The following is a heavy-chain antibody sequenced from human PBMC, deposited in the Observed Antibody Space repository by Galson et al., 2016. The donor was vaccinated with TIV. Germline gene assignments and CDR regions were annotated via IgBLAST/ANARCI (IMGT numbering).Heavy chain of an antibody. CDR1: GFTFNNYA. CDR2: ISASGGE. J-gene: IGHJ4*02. D-gene: IGHD5-18*01. CDR3: AKDRQWIPSSLDY. V-gene: IGHV3-23*01. Sequence: SLRLSCAASGFTFNNYAMTWVRQAPGKGLEWVSGISASGGENYAESVKGRFTISRDSYKDTVYLQMNSLRAEDTAIYFCAKDRQWIPSSLDYWGQGILVTVSS.